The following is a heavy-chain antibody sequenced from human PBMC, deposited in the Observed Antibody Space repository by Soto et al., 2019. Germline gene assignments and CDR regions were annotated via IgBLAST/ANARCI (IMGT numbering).Heavy chain of an antibody. D-gene: IGHD3-3*01. Sequence: ASVKLSCKASGYTFTSYGISWVRQAPGQGLEWMGWISAYNGNTNYAQKLQGRVTMTTDTSTSTAYMELRSLRSDDTAVYYCARLSITIFGVVIMPNYYYYYMDVWGKGTTVTVSS. CDR3: ARLSITIFGVVIMPNYYYYYMDV. CDR2: ISAYNGNT. V-gene: IGHV1-18*01. CDR1: GYTFTSYG. J-gene: IGHJ6*03.